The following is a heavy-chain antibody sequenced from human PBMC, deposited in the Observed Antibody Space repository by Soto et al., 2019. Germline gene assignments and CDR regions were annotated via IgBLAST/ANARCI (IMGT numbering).Heavy chain of an antibody. Sequence: ASVKVSCKTSGYTFTDFYMHWVRQAPGQGLEWMGWINPNSGGTKYAQNFQGWVTMTRDTSISTAYMELSRLRSNDTAVYYCPTSRPSIAVAGATEYYFDYWGQGPLVTVSS. V-gene: IGHV1-2*04. CDR3: PTSRPSIAVAGATEYYFDY. CDR1: GYTFTDFY. CDR2: INPNSGGT. J-gene: IGHJ4*02. D-gene: IGHD6-19*01.